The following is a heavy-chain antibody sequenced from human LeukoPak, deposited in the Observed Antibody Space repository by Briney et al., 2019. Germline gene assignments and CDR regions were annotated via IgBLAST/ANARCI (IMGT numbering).Heavy chain of an antibody. D-gene: IGHD5-12*01. V-gene: IGHV3-66*01. CDR1: GLTVSSNY. Sequence: GGSLRLSCAASGLTVSSNYMSWVRQAPGKGLEGVSLIYSGSSTYYADSVKGRFTISRDKSKNTLYLQMSSLRVEDTAVYYCARTYSRESGYDFVFHYWGQGTRVTVSS. J-gene: IGHJ4*02. CDR3: ARTYSRESGYDFVFHY. CDR2: IYSGSST.